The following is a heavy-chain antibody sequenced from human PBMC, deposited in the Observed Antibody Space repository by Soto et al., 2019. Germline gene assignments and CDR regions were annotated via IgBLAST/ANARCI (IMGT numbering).Heavy chain of an antibody. V-gene: IGHV3-23*01. CDR2: ISGSGGST. CDR3: GKAPMSTLNFYYYGMDV. CDR1: GFTLSSYA. D-gene: IGHD1-1*01. J-gene: IGHJ6*02. Sequence: EVQLLESGGGLVQPGGSLRLSCAASGFTLSSYAMSWVRQAPGKGLEWVSAISGSGGSTYYADSVKGRFTISRDNSKNTMYLQMNSLRAEDTAVYYCGKAPMSTLNFYYYGMDVWGQGTTVTVSS.